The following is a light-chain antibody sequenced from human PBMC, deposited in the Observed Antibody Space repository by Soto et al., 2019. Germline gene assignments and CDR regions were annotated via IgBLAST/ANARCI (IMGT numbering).Light chain of an antibody. V-gene: IGKV3-20*01. CDR3: QQYGSSPPLT. CDR1: QSVSNNY. CDR2: GAS. Sequence: EIVLMQSPGTLSLSPGERATLSCRASQSVSNNYIAWYQQKPGQAPRLLIAGASSRATGIPDRFSGSGSGTDFTLTSSRQEPEELAVYYCQQYGSSPPLTFGGGTKVEIK. J-gene: IGKJ4*01.